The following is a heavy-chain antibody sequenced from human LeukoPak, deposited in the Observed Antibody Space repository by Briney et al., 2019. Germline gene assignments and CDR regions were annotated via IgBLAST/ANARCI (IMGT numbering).Heavy chain of an antibody. CDR3: ARDYEYSSSSVTYNWFDP. V-gene: IGHV3-30-3*01. CDR1: GFTFSSYA. D-gene: IGHD6-6*01. J-gene: IGHJ5*02. CDR2: ISYDGSNK. Sequence: PGGSLRLSCAASGFTFSSYAMSWVHQAPGKGLEWVAVISYDGSNKYYADSVKGRFTISRDNSKNTLYLQMNSLRAEDTAVYYCARDYEYSSSSVTYNWFDPWGQGTLVTVSS.